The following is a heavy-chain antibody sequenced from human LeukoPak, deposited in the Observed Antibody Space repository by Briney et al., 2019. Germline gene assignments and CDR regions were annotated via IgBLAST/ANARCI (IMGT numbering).Heavy chain of an antibody. CDR3: ARHGTIRYFDWLSLRNAFDI. Sequence: SVKVSCKASGGTFSSYAISWVRQAPGQGLEWMGGITPIFGTANYAQKFQGRVTITADKSTSTAYMELSSLRSEDTAVYYCARHGTIRYFDWLSLRNAFDIWGQGTMVTVSS. J-gene: IGHJ3*02. CDR2: ITPIFGTA. V-gene: IGHV1-69*06. D-gene: IGHD3-9*01. CDR1: GGTFSSYA.